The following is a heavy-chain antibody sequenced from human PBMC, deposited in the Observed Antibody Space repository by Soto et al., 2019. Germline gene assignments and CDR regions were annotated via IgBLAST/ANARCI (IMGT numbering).Heavy chain of an antibody. J-gene: IGHJ3*02. CDR1: GYSFTSYG. Sequence: ESLTVSWKGPGYSFTSYGSSLVRQMPGKGLEWMGRIDPSDSYTNYSPSFQGHVTISADKSISTAYLQWSSLKASDTAMYYCARSPSLTYYYDSSGYLAAFDIWGQGTMVTVS. D-gene: IGHD3-22*01. CDR3: ARSPSLTYYYDSSGYLAAFDI. V-gene: IGHV5-10-1*01. CDR2: IDPSDSYT.